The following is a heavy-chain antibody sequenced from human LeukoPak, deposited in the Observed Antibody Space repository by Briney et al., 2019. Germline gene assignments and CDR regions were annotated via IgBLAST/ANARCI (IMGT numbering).Heavy chain of an antibody. CDR2: IKPGGGEK. V-gene: IGHV3-7*01. CDR1: GFTFSTYW. CDR3: ARDVAVVGFDP. D-gene: IGHD2-15*01. J-gene: IGHJ5*02. Sequence: GGSLRLSCAASGFTFSTYWMSWVRQAPGKGLEWVANIKPGGGEKYYVDSVRGRFTTSRDNAKNSLYLQMNSLRAEDTAVYYCARDVAVVGFDPWGQGTLVIVSS.